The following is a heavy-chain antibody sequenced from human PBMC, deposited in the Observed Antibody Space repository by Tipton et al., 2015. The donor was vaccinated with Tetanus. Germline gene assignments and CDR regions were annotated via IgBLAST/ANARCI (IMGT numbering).Heavy chain of an antibody. D-gene: IGHD6-13*01. CDR2: IQRGGST. V-gene: IGHV4-34*01. CDR1: GDYLSDYY. J-gene: IGHJ4*02. Sequence: TLSLTCGVFGDYLSDYYWTWVRQPPGKGLEWIGEIQRGGSTNYNPSLKSRVSMSLDTSKNQISLRLTSVTAADTAVYFCAGVTAQRTELYFDHWGQGTLVTVSS. CDR3: AGVTAQRTELYFDH.